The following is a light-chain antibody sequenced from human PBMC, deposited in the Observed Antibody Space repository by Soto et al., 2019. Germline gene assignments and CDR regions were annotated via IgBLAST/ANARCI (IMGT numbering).Light chain of an antibody. J-gene: IGLJ1*01. Sequence: QSALTQAASVSGSPGQSITISCTGTSSDVGSYNPVSWYQQHPGKAPKLMIYEVSKRPSGLSNRFSGSKSGNTASLTISGLQAGDEADYYCCSYAGSRTPLIFGTGTKVTVL. V-gene: IGLV2-23*02. CDR1: SSDVGSYNP. CDR3: CSYAGSRTPLI. CDR2: EVS.